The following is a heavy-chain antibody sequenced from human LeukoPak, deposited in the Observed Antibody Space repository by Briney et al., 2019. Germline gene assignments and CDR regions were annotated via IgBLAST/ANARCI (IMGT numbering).Heavy chain of an antibody. CDR1: GGSFSGYY. CDR3: ARGTYFHDYGDYDSGGDYYFDY. CDR2: INHSGST. J-gene: IGHJ4*02. V-gene: IGHV4-34*01. D-gene: IGHD4-17*01. Sequence: SETLSLTCAVYGGSFSGYYWNWIRQPPGKGLEWIGEINHSGSTNYNPSLKSRVTISVDTSKNQFSLKLSSVTAADTAVYYCARGTYFHDYGDYDSGGDYYFDYWGQGTLVTVSS.